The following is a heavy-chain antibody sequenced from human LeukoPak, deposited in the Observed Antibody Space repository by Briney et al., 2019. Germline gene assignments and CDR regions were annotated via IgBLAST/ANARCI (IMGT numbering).Heavy chain of an antibody. CDR2: MNPNSGNT. CDR1: GYTFTSYD. CDR3: ARDLGYCTNGVCHTRFDY. V-gene: IGHV1-8*01. J-gene: IGHJ4*02. D-gene: IGHD2-8*01. Sequence: ASVKVSCKASGYTFTSYDINWVRQATGQGLEWMGWMNPNSGNTGYAQKFQGRVTMTRNTSISTAYMELSSLRSEDTAVYYCARDLGYCTNGVCHTRFDYWGQGTLVAVSS.